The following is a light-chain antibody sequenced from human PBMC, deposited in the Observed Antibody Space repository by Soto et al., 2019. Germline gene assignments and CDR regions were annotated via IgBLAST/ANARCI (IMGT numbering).Light chain of an antibody. CDR2: DAS. CDR1: QSVSNN. J-gene: IGKJ5*01. CDR3: QQRSKWPT. V-gene: IGKV3-11*01. Sequence: DIVKTQAQITLTVSPGERDNVSCRASQSVSNNLAWYQQKPGQAPRLLIYDASNRATGIPARFSGSGSGTDFPLTISSLESEDFAIYYCQQRSKWPTFGQGTRLEI.